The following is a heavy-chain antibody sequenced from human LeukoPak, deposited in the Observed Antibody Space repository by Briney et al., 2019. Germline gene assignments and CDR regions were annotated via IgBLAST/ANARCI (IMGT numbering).Heavy chain of an antibody. CDR3: SRHVITLIRGVPQRREQWFDP. J-gene: IGHJ5*02. CDR2: IYTDSGGT. D-gene: IGHD3-10*01. Sequence: ASVKVSCKASGYSFNTYYMNWVRQAPAPGLEWAGLIYTDSGGTNYAHQFLDRVTMTRVKANTTDFLELSGLTTDDPAVYYCSRHVITLIRGVPQRREQWFDPCGQGTLVTVSS. CDR1: GYSFNTYY. V-gene: IGHV1-2*02.